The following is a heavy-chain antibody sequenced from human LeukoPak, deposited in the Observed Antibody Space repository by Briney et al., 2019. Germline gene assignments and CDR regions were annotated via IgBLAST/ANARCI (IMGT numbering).Heavy chain of an antibody. CDR1: GFTFSRYG. Sequence: PGGSLRLSCTASGFTFSRYGMHWVRQAPGSGLEWVAVIWSDGSNQKYADSVKGRFTIPRDNSKNTLYLQMNSLRAEDTAVYYCATDQGASPFDYWGQGTLVTVSS. V-gene: IGHV3-33*01. D-gene: IGHD4/OR15-4a*01. J-gene: IGHJ4*02. CDR2: IWSDGSNQ. CDR3: ATDQGASPFDY.